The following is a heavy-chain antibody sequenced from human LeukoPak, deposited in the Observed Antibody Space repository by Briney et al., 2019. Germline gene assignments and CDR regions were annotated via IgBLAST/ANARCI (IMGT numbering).Heavy chain of an antibody. Sequence: GGSLRLSCAASGFTFSSYAMSWVRQAPGKGLQWVSGISGSGGSTYYADSVRGRFTVSRDNSKNTLYLQMNSLRGEDTAVYYCAKDPYDSGGYSATSFDHWGQGTLVIVS. CDR3: AKDPYDSGGYSATSFDH. J-gene: IGHJ4*02. V-gene: IGHV3-23*01. D-gene: IGHD3-22*01. CDR2: ISGSGGST. CDR1: GFTFSSYA.